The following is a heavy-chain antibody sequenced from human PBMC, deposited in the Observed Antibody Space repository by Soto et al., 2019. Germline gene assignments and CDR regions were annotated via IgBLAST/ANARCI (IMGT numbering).Heavy chain of an antibody. D-gene: IGHD2-2*01. J-gene: IGHJ6*03. CDR2: IYYSGST. CDR1: GGSISSYY. V-gene: IGHV4-59*08. CDR3: ARRRIVVVPAAGVSYYMDV. Sequence: QVQLQESGPGLVKPSETLSLTCTVSGGSISSYYWSWIRQPPGKGLEGIGYIYYSGSTNYNPSLKSRVSISVDTSKNQFSLKLSSVTAADTAVYYCARRRIVVVPAAGVSYYMDVWGKGTTVTVSS.